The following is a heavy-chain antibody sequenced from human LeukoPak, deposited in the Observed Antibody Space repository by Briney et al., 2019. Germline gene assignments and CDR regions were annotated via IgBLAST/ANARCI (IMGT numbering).Heavy chain of an antibody. D-gene: IGHD2-15*01. V-gene: IGHV3-48*03. J-gene: IGHJ4*02. CDR1: GFTFSSYE. CDR3: ARRRGGCPGDY. Sequence: PRGSLRLSCAASGFTFSSYEMNWVRQAPGKGLEWVSYIGSGGTNIYYADSVKGRFTISRDNAKNALYLQMNSLRADDTAVYYCARRRGGCPGDYWGQGTLVTVSS. CDR2: IGSGGTNI.